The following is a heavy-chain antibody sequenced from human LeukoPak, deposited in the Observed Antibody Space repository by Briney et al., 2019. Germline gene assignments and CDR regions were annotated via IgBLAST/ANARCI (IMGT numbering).Heavy chain of an antibody. CDR3: AREGRDAFDP. J-gene: IGHJ5*02. CDR2: IYYSGST. CDR1: GGSISSYY. V-gene: IGHV4-59*01. Sequence: PSETLSLTCTVSGGSISSYYWSWIRQPPGKGLEWIGYIYYSGSTNYNPFLKSRVTISVDTSKNQFSLKLSSVTAADTAVYYCAREGRDAFDPWGQGTLVTVSS.